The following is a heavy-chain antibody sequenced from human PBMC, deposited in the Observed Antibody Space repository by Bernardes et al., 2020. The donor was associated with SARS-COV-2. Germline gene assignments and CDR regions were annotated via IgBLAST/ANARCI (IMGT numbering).Heavy chain of an antibody. J-gene: IGHJ6*02. V-gene: IGHV3-33*01. CDR2: IWYDGSNK. Sequence: SLRLSCAASGFTFSSYGMHWVRQAPGKGLEWVAVIWYDGSNKYYADSVKGRFTISRDNSKNTLYLQMNSLRAEDTAVYYCARDRGYYDSSGYPLRYYYYGMDVWGQGTTVTVSS. CDR1: GFTFSSYG. CDR3: ARDRGYYDSSGYPLRYYYYGMDV. D-gene: IGHD3-22*01.